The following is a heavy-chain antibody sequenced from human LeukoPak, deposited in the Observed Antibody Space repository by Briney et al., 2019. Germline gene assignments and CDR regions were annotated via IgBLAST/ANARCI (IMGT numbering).Heavy chain of an antibody. Sequence: GSSVKVSCKASGGTFSSYAISWVRQAPGQGLEWMGGIIPIFGTTNYAQKFQGRVTITADKSTSTAYMELSSLRSEDTAVYYCARSTANYYYYYMDVWGKGTTVTVSS. CDR1: GGTFSSYA. V-gene: IGHV1-69*06. D-gene: IGHD2-21*02. CDR2: IIPIFGTT. J-gene: IGHJ6*03. CDR3: ARSTANYYYYYMDV.